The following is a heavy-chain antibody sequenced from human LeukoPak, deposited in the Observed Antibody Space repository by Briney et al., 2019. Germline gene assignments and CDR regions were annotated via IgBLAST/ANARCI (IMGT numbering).Heavy chain of an antibody. V-gene: IGHV1-69*05. CDR2: IIPIFGTA. D-gene: IGHD4-17*01. CDR1: GGTFSSYA. J-gene: IGHJ4*02. CDR3: ARDMYGDLFEEGFDY. Sequence: SVKVSCKASGGTFSSYAISWVRQAPGQGLEWMGGIIPIFGTANYAQKFQGRVTITTDESTSRAYMELSSLRSEDTAVYYCARDMYGDLFEEGFDYWGQGTLVTVSS.